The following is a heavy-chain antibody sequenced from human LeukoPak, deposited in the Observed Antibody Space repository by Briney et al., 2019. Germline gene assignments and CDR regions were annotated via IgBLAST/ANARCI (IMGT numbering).Heavy chain of an antibody. V-gene: IGHV1-8*01. J-gene: IGHJ6*02. Sequence: ASVKVSCKASGYTFTSDDITRVRQATGQGLEWLGWMKAISGNTGYAQKYQARVTITRSTSISTAYMELSSLRSEDTAVYYCARRLYYYYGMDVWGQVTTVTVSS. CDR2: MKAISGNT. CDR3: ARRLYYYYGMDV. CDR1: GYTFTSDD.